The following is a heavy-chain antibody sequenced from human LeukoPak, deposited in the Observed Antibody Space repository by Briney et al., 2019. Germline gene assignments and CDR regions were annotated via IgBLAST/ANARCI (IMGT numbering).Heavy chain of an antibody. D-gene: IGHD1-26*01. V-gene: IGHV4-4*02. CDR2: IYLRGNT. J-gene: IGHJ3*02. CDR3: ARVAGSGSSIGAFDI. Sequence: SGTLSLTCAISGGSITSSNWWTWVRQPPGKGLEWVGEIYLRGNTNYNPSLKSRVAISVDTSKNQFSLKLTSVTAADTAVYYCARVAGSGSSIGAFDIWGQGTMVTVSS. CDR1: GGSITSSNW.